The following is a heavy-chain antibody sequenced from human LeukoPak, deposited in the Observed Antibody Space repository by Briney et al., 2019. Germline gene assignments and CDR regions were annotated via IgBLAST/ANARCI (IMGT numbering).Heavy chain of an antibody. V-gene: IGHV3-7*05. CDR2: MNPDGSEK. D-gene: IGHD4-17*01. CDR3: AKGHSDYGTGFDL. Sequence: GGSLRLSCAASGFSFSTYWMSWVRQAPGKGLEWVANMNPDGSEKYYVDSVKGRFTISRDNSKNTLYLQMNSLRAEDTTVYYCAKGHSDYGTGFDLWGRGTLVTVSS. CDR1: GFSFSTYW. J-gene: IGHJ4*02.